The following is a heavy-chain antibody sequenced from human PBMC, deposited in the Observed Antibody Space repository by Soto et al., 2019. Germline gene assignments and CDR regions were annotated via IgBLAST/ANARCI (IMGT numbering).Heavy chain of an antibody. V-gene: IGHV4-39*01. D-gene: IGHD2-21*01. J-gene: IGHJ5*02. CDR2: IYYDGNT. CDR3: ARVLFRRGNRFDP. Sequence: SETLSLTCTVSGGSITSSSHYCGWIRQPPGKGLECIGNIYYDGNTYYNPSLKSRVTISLDTSKNQFSLKLNSVTAADTAVYYCARVLFRRGNRFDPWGHGTLVTVSS. CDR1: GGSITSSSHY.